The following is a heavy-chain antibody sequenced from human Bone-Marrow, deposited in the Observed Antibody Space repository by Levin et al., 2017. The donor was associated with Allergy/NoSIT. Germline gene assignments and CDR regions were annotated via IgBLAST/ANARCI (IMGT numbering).Heavy chain of an antibody. J-gene: IGHJ4*02. Sequence: AASVKVSCEASENTFNTYHIHWVRQAPGQGLEWMGMIKATGGSTTYAQKFQGRVSMTRDTSTSTVYMSLSSLRSDDTAVYYCARDIVGLVGAFFDHWGQGTLVTVSS. V-gene: IGHV1-46*02. CDR3: ARDIVGLVGAFFDH. D-gene: IGHD1-26*01. CDR1: ENTFNTYH. CDR2: IKATGGST.